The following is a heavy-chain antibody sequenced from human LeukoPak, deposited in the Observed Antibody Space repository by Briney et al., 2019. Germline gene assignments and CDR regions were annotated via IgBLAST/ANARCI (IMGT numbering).Heavy chain of an antibody. D-gene: IGHD4/OR15-4a*01. CDR2: FYPSGTT. V-gene: IGHV4-4*09. Sequence: SETLSLTCTVSGASITNFYWSWVRRPPGKGLDWIGYFYPSGTTNYNPSLQSRVTMSLDTSKNQLSLRLSSVTAADTAVYFCASLKVSVVLGAISYYMDVWGKGTTVTVSS. CDR3: ASLKVSVVLGAISYYMDV. J-gene: IGHJ6*03. CDR1: GASITNFY.